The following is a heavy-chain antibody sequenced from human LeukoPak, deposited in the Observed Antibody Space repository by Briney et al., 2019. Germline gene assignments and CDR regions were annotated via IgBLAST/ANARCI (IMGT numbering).Heavy chain of an antibody. V-gene: IGHV3-7*01. CDR2: IKRDGSEK. Sequence: PGGSLRLSCAASGFTFSSYWMSWVRQAPGKGLEWVANIKRDGSEKYYVDSVKGRFTISRDNAKNSLYLQMNSLRGEDTAVYYCARLRGDHLYFFDNWGQGTLVTVSS. D-gene: IGHD4-17*01. CDR3: ARLRGDHLYFFDN. CDR1: GFTFSSYW. J-gene: IGHJ4*02.